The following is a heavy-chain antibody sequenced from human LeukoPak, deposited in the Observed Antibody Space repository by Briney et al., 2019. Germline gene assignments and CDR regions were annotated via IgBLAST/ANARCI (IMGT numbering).Heavy chain of an antibody. Sequence: VGSLRLSYAASGFTFSSYAMNWVRQAPGKGLEWVSVISGSGGSTYYADSVKGRFTISRDNSKNTLYLQMNSLRAEDTAVYYCAKGSQSSPRNWFDPWGQGTLVTVSS. CDR3: AKGSQSSPRNWFDP. CDR2: ISGSGGST. CDR1: GFTFSSYA. D-gene: IGHD6-13*01. V-gene: IGHV3-23*01. J-gene: IGHJ5*02.